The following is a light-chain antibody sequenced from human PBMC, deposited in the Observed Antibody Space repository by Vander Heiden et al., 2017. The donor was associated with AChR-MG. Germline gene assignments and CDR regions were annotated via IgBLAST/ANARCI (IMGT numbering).Light chain of an antibody. CDR2: GSS. CDR1: SSNIGAGCD. J-gene: IGLJ2*01. Sequence: QSVLTQPPSVSGAPGQRVTISCTGSSSNIGAGCDVDWYQQLPGTAPKLLIYGSSNRPSGVPDRFSGSKSGTSASLAITGLQAEDEADYYCQSYDSSLSGSGVVFGGGTKLTVL. V-gene: IGLV1-40*01. CDR3: QSYDSSLSGSGVV.